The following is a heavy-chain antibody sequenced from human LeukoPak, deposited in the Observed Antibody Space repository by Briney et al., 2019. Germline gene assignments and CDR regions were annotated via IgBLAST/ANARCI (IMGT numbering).Heavy chain of an antibody. V-gene: IGHV3-23*01. CDR3: AKETDSSGYYPFDY. D-gene: IGHD3-22*01. CDR1: GFIFSNYA. Sequence: GGSRRLSWATSGFIFSNYAMGWVRQAPGKGLECFSSISYSGGTTYYADSVKGRFTITRDNSKNTLYLQMNSLRAEDTAVYHCAKETDSSGYYPFDYWGQGTLVTVSS. J-gene: IGHJ4*02. CDR2: ISYSGGTT.